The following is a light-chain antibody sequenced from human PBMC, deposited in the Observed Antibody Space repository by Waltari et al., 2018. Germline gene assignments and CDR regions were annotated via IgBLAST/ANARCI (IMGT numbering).Light chain of an antibody. CDR1: KIGSKT. CDR2: DDS. J-gene: IGLJ3*02. Sequence: SYVVPQPPAVSVAPGQTARITCGGDKIGSKTVNWYQQKPGQAPAVVVYDDSARPPGVPERFSGSNSGNTATLAISGVEVGDEADYYCQVWEIVSEHRVFGGGTKLTVL. CDR3: QVWEIVSEHRV. V-gene: IGLV3-21*02.